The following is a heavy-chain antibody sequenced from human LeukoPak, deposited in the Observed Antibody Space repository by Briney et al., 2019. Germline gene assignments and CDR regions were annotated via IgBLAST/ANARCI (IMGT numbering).Heavy chain of an antibody. CDR3: VRDIDH. J-gene: IGHJ4*02. CDR2: INEDGSQK. CDR1: GFTFVTYW. Sequence: PGGSLRLSCAASGFTFVTYWRSWVRQAPGKGLEWVANINEDGSQKDYLDSVKGRFTISRDNAMDSLYLQMSSLRAEDAAIYYCVRDIDHWGQGTLVTVSS. V-gene: IGHV3-7*04.